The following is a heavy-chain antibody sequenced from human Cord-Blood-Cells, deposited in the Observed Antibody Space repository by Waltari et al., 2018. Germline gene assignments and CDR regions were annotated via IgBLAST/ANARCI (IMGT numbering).Heavy chain of an antibody. V-gene: IGHV3-15*01. J-gene: IGHJ4*02. CDR3: TTGWYFSY. CDR2: IKSKTDGGTT. D-gene: IGHD6-19*01. CDR1: GFGSCKAW. Sequence: AQLVESGGGWVKAGGYLSPSCAAAGFGSCKAWLSWVRQAPGKGLEWVGRIKSKTDGGTTDYAAPVKGRFTISRDDSKNTLYLQMNSLKTEDTAVYYCTTGWYFSYWGQGTLVTVSS.